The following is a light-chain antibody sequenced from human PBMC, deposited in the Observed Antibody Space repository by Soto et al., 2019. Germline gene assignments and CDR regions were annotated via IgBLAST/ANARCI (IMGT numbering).Light chain of an antibody. CDR2: ATS. J-gene: IGKJ4*02. CDR1: QSVGNN. Sequence: EIVVTQSPATLSVSPGERATLSCRASQSVGNNFAWYQQKPGQAPRLLIFATSTRATGVPARFSGSGSRKQITLTVCSLQSEDFAVYYCPQYGAWTLTLGGGAKVEIE. CDR3: PQYGAWTLT. V-gene: IGKV3-15*01.